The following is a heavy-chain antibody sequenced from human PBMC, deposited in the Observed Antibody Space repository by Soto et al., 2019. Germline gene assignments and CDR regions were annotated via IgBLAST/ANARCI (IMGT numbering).Heavy chain of an antibody. CDR1: GASISNGYYS. J-gene: IGHJ4*02. Sequence: QVQLQEPGPRLVEPSHTLSLTCTVSGASISNGYYSWSWIRQSPGTGLEWIGHIHIGGTTYSNPSLKSRLTISVDMSKNQFSLKLSSLTAADTAVYYCARGPSGDKVDYWGQGTLXTXSS. CDR3: ARGPSGDKVDY. V-gene: IGHV4-30-4*01. CDR2: IHIGGTT. D-gene: IGHD1-26*01.